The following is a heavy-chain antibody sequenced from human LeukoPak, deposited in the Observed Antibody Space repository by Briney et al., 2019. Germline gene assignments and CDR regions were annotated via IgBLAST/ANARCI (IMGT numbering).Heavy chain of an antibody. CDR3: AKDSAALYYYDSSGYYTYFDY. D-gene: IGHD3-22*01. J-gene: IGHJ4*02. CDR1: EFTFDDYA. Sequence: PGGSLRLSCAASEFTFDDYAMHWARQAPGKGLEWVSGISWNSGSIGYADSVKGRFTISRDNAKNSLYLQMNSLRAEDTALYYCAKDSAALYYYDSSGYYTYFDYWGQGTLVTVSS. V-gene: IGHV3-9*01. CDR2: ISWNSGSI.